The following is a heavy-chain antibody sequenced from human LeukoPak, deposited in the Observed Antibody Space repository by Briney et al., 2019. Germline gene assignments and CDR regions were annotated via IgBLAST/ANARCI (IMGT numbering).Heavy chain of an antibody. V-gene: IGHV5-51*01. D-gene: IGHD3-10*01. CDR2: IYPDDSDT. CDR3: ARQRGGSGSINWLDP. J-gene: IGHJ5*02. Sequence: GESLKISCKASGYSFTTYWIGWVRQLPGEGLEWMGVIYPDDSDTRYSPSLQGQATISADKSITTAYLQWTSLKASDTAMYYCARQRGGSGSINWLDPWGQGTLVTVSS. CDR1: GYSFTTYW.